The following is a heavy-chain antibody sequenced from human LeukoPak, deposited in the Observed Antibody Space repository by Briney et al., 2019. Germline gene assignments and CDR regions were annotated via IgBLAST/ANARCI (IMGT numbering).Heavy chain of an antibody. D-gene: IGHD6-19*01. CDR1: GFTFSNYA. Sequence: GGALRLSCAASGFTFSNYAMHCVRQAPGEGLEWVAIISYDGDNKYYADSVKGRFTISRDNSKKTLYLQMNSLRAEDTAVYYCAKGGPVAADPRYFQHWGQGTLVAVSS. CDR3: AKGGPVAADPRYFQH. CDR2: ISYDGDNK. V-gene: IGHV3-30-3*01. J-gene: IGHJ1*01.